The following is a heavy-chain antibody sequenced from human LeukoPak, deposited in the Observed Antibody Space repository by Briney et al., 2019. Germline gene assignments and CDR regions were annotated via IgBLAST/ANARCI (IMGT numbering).Heavy chain of an antibody. Sequence: GGSLRLSCAASGFTFSSYEMNWVRQAPGKGLEWVSTISRSAITIYYADSVKGRFTISRDNAKNSLYLQMNSLRAEDTAVYYCARVGVLSSSWLLYWGQGTLVTVSP. CDR3: ARVGVLSSSWLLY. CDR1: GFTFSSYE. CDR2: ISRSAITI. D-gene: IGHD6-13*01. J-gene: IGHJ4*02. V-gene: IGHV3-48*03.